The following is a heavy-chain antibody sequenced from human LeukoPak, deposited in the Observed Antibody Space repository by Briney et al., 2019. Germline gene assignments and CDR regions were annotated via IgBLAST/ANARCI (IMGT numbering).Heavy chain of an antibody. V-gene: IGHV4-4*02. CDR1: GGSISSSNW. CDR2: ITYDGGT. Sequence: SGTLSLTCAVSGGSISSSNWWSWIRQPPGKGLEWIGSITYDGGTYYNPSLKSRVTLSVDTSNNQFSLKVTSVTAADTAVYYCARESFQFPVTWHWFDPWGQGTLLIVSS. CDR3: ARESFQFPVTWHWFDP. J-gene: IGHJ5*02. D-gene: IGHD3-10*01.